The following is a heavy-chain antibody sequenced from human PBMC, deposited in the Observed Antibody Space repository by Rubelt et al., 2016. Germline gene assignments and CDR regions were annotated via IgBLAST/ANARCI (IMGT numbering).Heavy chain of an antibody. J-gene: IGHJ5*02. CDR2: ISGSGGST. CDR1: GFTFSSYA. V-gene: IGHV3-23*01. CDR3: AKDHSSSWYEPNWFDP. Sequence: EVQLLESGGGLVQPGGSLRLSCAASGFTFSSYAMSWVRQAPGKGLEWVSAISGSGGSTYYADSVQGRFTISRDNSKNTLYLQMNSLRAEDTAVYYCAKDHSSSWYEPNWFDPWGQGTLVTVSS. D-gene: IGHD6-13*01.